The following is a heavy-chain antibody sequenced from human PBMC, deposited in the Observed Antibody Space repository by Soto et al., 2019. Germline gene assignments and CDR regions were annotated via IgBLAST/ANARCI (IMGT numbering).Heavy chain of an antibody. CDR1: GYTFTSYA. J-gene: IGHJ4*02. CDR2: INAGNGNT. V-gene: IGHV1-3*05. D-gene: IGHD6-13*01. CDR3: ARDVAAADY. Sequence: QVQLVQSGAEEKKPGASVKVSCKASGYTFTSYAMHWVRQAPGQRLEWMGWINAGNGNTKYSQKSQDRVTITTDASASTAYMELSSLKSEDTAVYYCARDVAAADYWGQGTLVTVSS.